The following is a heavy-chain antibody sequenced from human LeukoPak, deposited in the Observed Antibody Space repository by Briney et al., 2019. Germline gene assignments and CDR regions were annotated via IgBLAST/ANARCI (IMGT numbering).Heavy chain of an antibody. V-gene: IGHV1-18*01. D-gene: IGHD2-2*01. CDR3: ARDHCSSTSFNTDYYYYYYGMDV. CDR2: ISAYNGDT. J-gene: IGHJ6*02. CDR1: GYTFTSYG. Sequence: ASVKVSCKASGYTFTSYGVSWVRQAPGQGLEWMGWISAYNGDTNYAQKLQGRATMTTDTSTSTAYMELRSLRSDDTAVYYCARDHCSSTSFNTDYYYYYYGMDVWGQGTTVTVSS.